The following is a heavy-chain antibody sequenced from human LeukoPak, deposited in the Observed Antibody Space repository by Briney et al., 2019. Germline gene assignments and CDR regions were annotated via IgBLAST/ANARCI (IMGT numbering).Heavy chain of an antibody. D-gene: IGHD5-18*01. J-gene: IGHJ4*02. V-gene: IGHV1-69*01. CDR2: IIPIFGTA. Sequence: SVKVSCKASVGTFRSYAISWVRQAPGQGLEWMGGIIPIFGTANYAQKFQGRVTITADESTSTAYMELSSLRSEDTAVYYCARDQGYRYGYGDFDYWGQGTLVTVSS. CDR3: ARDQGYRYGYGDFDY. CDR1: VGTFRSYA.